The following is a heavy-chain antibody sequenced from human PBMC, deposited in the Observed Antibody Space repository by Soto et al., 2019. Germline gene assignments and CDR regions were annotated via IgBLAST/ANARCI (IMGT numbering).Heavy chain of an antibody. CDR1: GDTFSSYV. CDR2: IMPNFGTE. V-gene: IGHV1-69*06. Sequence: GASVKVSCKASGDTFSSYVLNWVRQAPGQGLEWMGGIMPNFGTETYAQKFQGRLTLTADKSTSTAYMELSRLRSEDTAVYYCARSIMIFGLAQGFYYYGMDVWAQGTTVTVSS. D-gene: IGHD3-3*01. J-gene: IGHJ6*02. CDR3: ARSIMIFGLAQGFYYYGMDV.